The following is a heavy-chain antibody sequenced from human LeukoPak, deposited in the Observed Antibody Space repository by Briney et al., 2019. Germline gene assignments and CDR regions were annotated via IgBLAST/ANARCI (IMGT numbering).Heavy chain of an antibody. CDR2: ISYSGST. D-gene: IGHD1-26*01. CDR1: GVSISSYY. V-gene: IGHV4-59*01. J-gene: IGHJ3*02. CDR3: ARDHQVGATPRI. Sequence: KPSEILSLTCTVSGVSISSYYWSWVRQPPGKGLQWIGYISYSGSTNYHPSLKSRVTISLDTSQNQFSLKLSSVTAADTAVYYCARDHQVGATPRIWGRGTMVSVSS.